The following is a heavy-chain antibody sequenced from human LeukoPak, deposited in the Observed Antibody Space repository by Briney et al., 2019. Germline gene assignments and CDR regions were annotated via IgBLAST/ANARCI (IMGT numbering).Heavy chain of an antibody. D-gene: IGHD5-12*01. V-gene: IGHV4-34*01. CDR1: GASFSGYY. CDR3: ARSYEGAFDI. CDR2: INHSGST. Sequence: SETLSLTCAVYGASFSGYYWSWIRQPPGKGLEWIGEINHSGSTNYNPSLKSRVTISVDTSKNQFSLKLRPVTAADTAVYYCARSYEGAFDIWGQGTMVTVSS. J-gene: IGHJ3*02.